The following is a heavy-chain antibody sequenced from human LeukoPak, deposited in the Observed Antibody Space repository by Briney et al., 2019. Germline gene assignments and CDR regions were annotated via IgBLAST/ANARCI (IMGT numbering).Heavy chain of an antibody. J-gene: IGHJ5*02. Sequence: KHSQTLSLTCAISGDSVSSNSVTWNWIRQSPSRGLEWLGRTYYRPTWYNDYAVSVRGRITVNPDTSKNQFSLHLNSVTPEDTAVYYCARRLTQYDCFDPWGQGILVTVSS. V-gene: IGHV6-1*01. CDR1: GDSVSSNSVT. D-gene: IGHD2-2*01. CDR3: ARRLTQYDCFDP. CDR2: TYYRPTWYN.